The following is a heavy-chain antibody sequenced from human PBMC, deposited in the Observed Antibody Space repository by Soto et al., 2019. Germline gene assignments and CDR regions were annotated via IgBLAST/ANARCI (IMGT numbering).Heavy chain of an antibody. CDR3: AKDRAYYDFWSGYSYGYYYGMDV. V-gene: IGHV3-30*18. J-gene: IGHJ6*02. D-gene: IGHD3-3*01. CDR1: GFTFSSYG. Sequence: QVQLVESGGGVVQPGRSLRLSCAASGFTFSSYGMHWVRQAPGKGLEWVAVISYDGSNKYYADSVKGRFTISRDNSKNTLYLQMNSLRAEDTAVYYCAKDRAYYDFWSGYSYGYYYGMDVWGQGTTVTVSS. CDR2: ISYDGSNK.